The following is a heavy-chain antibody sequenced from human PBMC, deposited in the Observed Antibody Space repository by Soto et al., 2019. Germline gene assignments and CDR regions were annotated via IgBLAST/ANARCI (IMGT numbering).Heavy chain of an antibody. V-gene: IGHV3-30*03. Sequence: ALRLSCAASGFTFSSYGRHWVRQAPGKGLEWVAVISYDGSNKYYADSVKGRFTISRDNSKNTLYLQMNSLRAEDTAVYYCAARRYFDWLLYEYWGQGTLVTVSS. D-gene: IGHD3-9*01. CDR1: GFTFSSYG. J-gene: IGHJ4*02. CDR3: AARRYFDWLLYEY. CDR2: ISYDGSNK.